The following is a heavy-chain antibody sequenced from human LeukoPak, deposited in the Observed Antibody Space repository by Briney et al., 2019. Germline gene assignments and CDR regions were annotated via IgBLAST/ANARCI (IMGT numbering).Heavy chain of an antibody. Sequence: GGSLRLSCAASGFTFSSYWMHWVRQAPGKGLVWVSRINSDGSSTSYADSVKGRFTISRDNVKNTLYLQMNSLRAEDTAVYYCAREARGSSSSRTAYYMDVWGKGTTVTVSS. J-gene: IGHJ6*03. D-gene: IGHD6-6*01. CDR1: GFTFSSYW. CDR3: AREARGSSSSRTAYYMDV. CDR2: INSDGSST. V-gene: IGHV3-74*01.